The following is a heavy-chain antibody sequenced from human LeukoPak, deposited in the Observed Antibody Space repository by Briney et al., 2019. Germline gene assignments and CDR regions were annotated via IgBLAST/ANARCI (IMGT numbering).Heavy chain of an antibody. V-gene: IGHV3-21*01. CDR3: ARDRGSSSWYFDY. CDR2: ISSSSSYI. Sequence: GGSLRLSCAASGFIFSSYSMNWVRQAPGKGLEWVSSISSSSSYIYYADSVKGRFTISRDNAKNSLYLQMNSLRAEDTAVYYCARDRGSSSWYFDYWGQGTLVTVSS. J-gene: IGHJ4*02. CDR1: GFIFSSYS. D-gene: IGHD6-13*01.